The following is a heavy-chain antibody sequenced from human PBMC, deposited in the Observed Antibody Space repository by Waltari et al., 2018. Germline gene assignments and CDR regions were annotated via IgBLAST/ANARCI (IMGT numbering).Heavy chain of an antibody. CDR1: GYTFTSYY. CDR2: INPSGGRT. D-gene: IGHD6-13*01. CDR3: AEGGSSSRWPGGYYGMDV. V-gene: IGHV1-46*04. Sequence: QVQLVQSGAEVKKPGASVKVSCKASGYTFTSYYMHWVRQAPGQGLEWMGIINPSGGRTTYEHDVQGRFTMTRATSTSTVYMELSRLRSEDTAVYYCAEGGSSSRWPGGYYGMDVWGQGTTVTVSS. J-gene: IGHJ6*02.